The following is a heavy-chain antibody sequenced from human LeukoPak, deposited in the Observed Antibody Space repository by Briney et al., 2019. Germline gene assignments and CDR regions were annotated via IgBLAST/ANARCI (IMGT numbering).Heavy chain of an antibody. CDR1: GFTFDDYA. CDR2: ISWNSGSI. CDR3: AKDNRRHYTSGPNPDSLH. V-gene: IGHV3-9*01. D-gene: IGHD6-19*01. J-gene: IGHJ4*02. Sequence: ALRLSCAASGFTFDDYAMHWVRQAPGKGLEWVSGISWNSGSIDYADSVEGRFTISRDNAKNSLYLQMNSLRVEDTAFYYCAKDNRRHYTSGPNPDSLHWGQGALVTVSS.